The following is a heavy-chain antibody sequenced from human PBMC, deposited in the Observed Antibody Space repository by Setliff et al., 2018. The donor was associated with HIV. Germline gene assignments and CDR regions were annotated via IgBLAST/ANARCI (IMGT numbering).Heavy chain of an antibody. D-gene: IGHD6-19*01. CDR2: VYTTGSA. CDR1: GASFIRRRYY. V-gene: IGHV4-61*09. J-gene: IGHJ4*02. Sequence: PSETLSLTCTVSGASFIRRRYYWIWIRQPAGKGLEWIGHVYTTGSASYNPSLESRVTILEALSKNEFSLNLDSVTAAATAVYSCARALAGGSGWNYFDWWGPGTLVTVSS. CDR3: ARALAGGSGWNYFDW.